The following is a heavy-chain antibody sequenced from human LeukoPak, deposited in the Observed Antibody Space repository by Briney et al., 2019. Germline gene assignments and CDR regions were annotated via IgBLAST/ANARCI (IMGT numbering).Heavy chain of an antibody. D-gene: IGHD2-2*01. CDR1: GGPISRGTYY. V-gene: IGHV4-61*02. CDR2: IYATGNT. J-gene: IGHJ6*03. Sequence: PSETLSLTCTVSGGPISRGTYYWSWIRQPAGKGLEWIGRIYATGNTKYNPSLKGRVSISLDTSKNQFSLILSSVTAADTAVYFCARAGGVVVVPPSAYLPPRYYMDVWGKGTTVTVSS. CDR3: ARAGGVVVVPPSAYLPPRYYMDV.